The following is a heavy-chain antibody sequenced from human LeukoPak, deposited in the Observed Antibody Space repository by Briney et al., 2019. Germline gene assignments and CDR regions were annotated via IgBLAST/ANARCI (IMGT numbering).Heavy chain of an antibody. CDR2: IYYSGRT. J-gene: IGHJ4*02. Sequence: SETLSLTCSVSGGSISSYYWSWIRQPPGKGLEWIGYIYYSGRTNYNPSLKSRVTISVDTSKNQFSLTLSSVTAADTAVYYCARGQKYRNGYTVTELGSGYFDYWGQGTLVTVSS. CDR3: ARGQKYRNGYTVTELGSGYFDY. CDR1: GGSISSYY. V-gene: IGHV4-59*01. D-gene: IGHD5-18*01.